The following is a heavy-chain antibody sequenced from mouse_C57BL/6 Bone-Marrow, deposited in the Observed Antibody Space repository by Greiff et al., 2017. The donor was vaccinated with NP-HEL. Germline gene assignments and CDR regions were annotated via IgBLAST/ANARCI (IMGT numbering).Heavy chain of an antibody. J-gene: IGHJ2*01. CDR2: ISYDGSN. CDR3: AREGRYYGSSPDYFDY. CDR1: GYSITSGYY. V-gene: IGHV3-6*01. D-gene: IGHD1-1*01. Sequence: EVQLVESGPGLVKPSQSLSLTCSVTGYSITSGYYWNWIRQFPGNKLEWMGYISYDGSNNYNPSLKNRISITRDTSKNQFFLKLNSVTTEDTATYYCAREGRYYGSSPDYFDYWGQGTTLTVSS.